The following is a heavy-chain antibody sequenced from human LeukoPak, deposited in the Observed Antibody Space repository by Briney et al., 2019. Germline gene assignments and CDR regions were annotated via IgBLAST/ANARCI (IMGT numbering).Heavy chain of an antibody. V-gene: IGHV3-30*04. J-gene: IGHJ6*03. D-gene: IGHD1-26*01. CDR2: ISYDGSNR. Sequence: GGSLRLSCAASGFTFSSSAMHWVRQAPGKGLEWVTIISYDGSNRYYADPVKGRFTISRDNAKNSLYLQMNSLRAEDTAVYYCAKEGGVYSTPYYMDVWGKGTTVTVSS. CDR1: GFTFSSSA. CDR3: AKEGGVYSTPYYMDV.